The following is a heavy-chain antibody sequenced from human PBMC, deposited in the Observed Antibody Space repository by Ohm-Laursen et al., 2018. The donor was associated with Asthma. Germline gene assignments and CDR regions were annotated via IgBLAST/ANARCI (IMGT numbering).Heavy chain of an antibody. CDR2: GGSYYDGGLK. V-gene: IGHV3-30-3*01. D-gene: IGHD3-3*01. J-gene: IGHJ4*02. CDR3: ARDVMEWYLPAFDF. CDR1: GFTFSSYA. Sequence: RSLRLSCAASGFTFSSYAMHWVRQAPAKGLEWVAVGGSYYDGGLKYYADSVNGRFTVSRDDSKNTLYLQMNSLRPDDTAVYYCARDVMEWYLPAFDFWGQGTLVTVSS.